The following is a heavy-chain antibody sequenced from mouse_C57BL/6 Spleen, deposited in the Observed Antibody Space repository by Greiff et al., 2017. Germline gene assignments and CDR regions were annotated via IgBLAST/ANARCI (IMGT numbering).Heavy chain of an antibody. CDR2: INPNYGTT. Sequence: VQLQQSGPELVKPGASVKISCKASGYSFTNYNMNWVKQSHGQGLEWIGVINPNYGTTSYNQKFKGKDTLTVDHSSSTAYMQLNSLTSEDSAVYYCAKVLHSYFDVWGTGTTVTVSA. V-gene: IGHV1-39*01. CDR1: GYSFTNYN. D-gene: IGHD1-1*01. CDR3: AKVLHSYFDV. J-gene: IGHJ1*03.